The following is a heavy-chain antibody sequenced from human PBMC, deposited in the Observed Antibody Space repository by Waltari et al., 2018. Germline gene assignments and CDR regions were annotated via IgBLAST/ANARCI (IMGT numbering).Heavy chain of an antibody. CDR2: INQNGGT. CDR3: ARGLQWSHLGY. J-gene: IGHJ4*02. Sequence: QVHLQQWGAGLLKPSETLSLTCEVNGASLIGYYWNWVRQTPGKGLEWIGEINQNGGTNYIPSLRSRVTMSVYSSKNQFSLILSSVTAADTCVYYCARGLQWSHLGYWGQGTLVIVSS. V-gene: IGHV4-34*01. CDR1: GASLIGYY. D-gene: IGHD2-8*01.